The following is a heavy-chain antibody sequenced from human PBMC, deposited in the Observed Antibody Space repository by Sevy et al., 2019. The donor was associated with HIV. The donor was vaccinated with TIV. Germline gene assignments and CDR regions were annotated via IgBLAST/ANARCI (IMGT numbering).Heavy chain of an antibody. Sequence: SETLSLTCTVSGGSISSYYWSWIRQPPGKGLEWIGYIYYSGSTNYNPSLKSRVTISVDTSKNQFSLKLSSVTAADTVVYYCARDRGYSSSFDYWGQGTLVTVSS. CDR3: ARDRGYSSSFDY. CDR1: GGSISSYY. V-gene: IGHV4-59*01. J-gene: IGHJ4*02. D-gene: IGHD6-6*01. CDR2: IYYSGST.